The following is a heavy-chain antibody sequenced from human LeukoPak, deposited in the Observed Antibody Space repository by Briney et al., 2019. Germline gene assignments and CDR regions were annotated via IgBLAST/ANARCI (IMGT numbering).Heavy chain of an antibody. D-gene: IGHD3-10*01. Sequence: PGGSLRLSCAASGFTFSSHSMNWVRQAPGKGLEWVSSISSSSYYIYYADSVKGRFTISRDNAKNTLYLQMNSLRAEDTAVYYCATLARRPNDFGSGSYEAYWGQGTLVTVSS. CDR2: ISSSSYYI. CDR1: GFTFSSHS. V-gene: IGHV3-21*01. CDR3: ATLARRPNDFGSGSYEAY. J-gene: IGHJ4*02.